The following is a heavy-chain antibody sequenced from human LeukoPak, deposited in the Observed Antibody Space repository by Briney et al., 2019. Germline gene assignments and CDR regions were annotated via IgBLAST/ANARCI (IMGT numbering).Heavy chain of an antibody. Sequence: GGSLRFSSAGYGFTFSTYWMSWVRQAPGKGLEWVANIKKDGSDKYYVDSVKGRFTISRDNAKNSLYLQMSSLRAEDTAVYYCAGGSGWYFDYWGQGTLVTVSS. V-gene: IGHV3-7*04. CDR2: IKKDGSDK. CDR1: GFTFSTYW. D-gene: IGHD6-19*01. CDR3: AGGSGWYFDY. J-gene: IGHJ4*02.